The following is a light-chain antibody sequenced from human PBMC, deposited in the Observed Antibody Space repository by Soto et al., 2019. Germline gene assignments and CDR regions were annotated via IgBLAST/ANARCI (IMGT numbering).Light chain of an antibody. J-gene: IGLJ2*01. CDR1: SSDVGGYNS. CDR3: SSYTSSSTVV. V-gene: IGLV2-14*01. Sequence: QSALTQPASVSGSPGQSITISCTGTSSDVGGYNSVSWYQQHPGIAPKLMIYDVSNRPSGVSNRFSGSKSGNTASLTISGLQAEDEADYYCSSYTSSSTVVFGGGTKLTVL. CDR2: DVS.